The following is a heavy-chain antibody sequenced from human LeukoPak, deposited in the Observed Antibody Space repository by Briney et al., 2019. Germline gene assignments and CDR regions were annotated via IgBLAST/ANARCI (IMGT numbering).Heavy chain of an antibody. CDR3: ARGGDYGDSSDAFDI. CDR2: IIPIFGTA. Sequence: ASVKVSCKASGGTFSSYAISWVRQAPGQGLEWMGGIIPIFGTANYAQKFQGRVTITADESTSTAYMELSSLRSEDTAVYYCARGGDYGDSSDAFDIWGQGTMVTVSS. CDR1: GGTFSSYA. D-gene: IGHD4-17*01. V-gene: IGHV1-69*13. J-gene: IGHJ3*02.